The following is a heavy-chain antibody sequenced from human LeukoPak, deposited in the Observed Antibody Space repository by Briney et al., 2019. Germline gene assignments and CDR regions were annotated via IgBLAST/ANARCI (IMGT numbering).Heavy chain of an antibody. CDR1: GFTFSSYA. J-gene: IGHJ4*02. CDR2: ISYDGSNK. V-gene: IGHV3-30*04. D-gene: IGHD2/OR15-2a*01. Sequence: GGSLRLSCAASGFTFSSYAMHWVRQAPGKGLEWVAVISYDGSNKYYADSVKGRFTISRDNSKNTLYLQMNSLRAEDTAVYYCARDEVLGQFDYWGQGTLVTVSS. CDR3: ARDEVLGQFDY.